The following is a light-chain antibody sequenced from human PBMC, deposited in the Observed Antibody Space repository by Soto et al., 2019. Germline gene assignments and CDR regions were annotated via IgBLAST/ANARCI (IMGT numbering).Light chain of an antibody. CDR3: AAWDDSLSVVS. CDR1: SSNIGRNS. CDR2: SNG. V-gene: IGLV1-47*01. Sequence: QSVLTQSPSTSGTPGQRVTISCSGSSSNIGRNSVFWYQQLPGAAPKVLIYSNGQRPSGVPDRFSASKSGTSASLAISGLRSEDEDDYYCAAWDDSLSVVSFGGGTQLTVL. J-gene: IGLJ2*01.